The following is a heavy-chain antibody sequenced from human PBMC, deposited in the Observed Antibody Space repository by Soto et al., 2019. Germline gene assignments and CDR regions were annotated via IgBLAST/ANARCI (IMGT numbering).Heavy chain of an antibody. CDR1: GFPFSSYG. J-gene: IGHJ4*02. V-gene: IGHV3-33*01. CDR2: IWYDGSNK. CDR3: ARDGGYRYGFDY. D-gene: IGHD5-18*01. Sequence: QVQLVESGGGVVQPGRSLRLSCAASGFPFSSYGMHWVRQAPGKGLEWVAVIWYDGSNKYYADSVKGRFTISRDNSKNTLYLQMNSLRAEDTAVYYCARDGGYRYGFDYWGQGTLVTVSS.